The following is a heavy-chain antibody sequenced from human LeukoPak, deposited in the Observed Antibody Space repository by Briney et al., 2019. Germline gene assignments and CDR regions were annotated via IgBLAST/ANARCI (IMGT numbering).Heavy chain of an antibody. CDR3: ARELLNGDAFDI. D-gene: IGHD3-9*01. J-gene: IGHJ3*02. V-gene: IGHV3-53*01. CDR1: GFTVSSNY. Sequence: GSLRLSCAASGFTVSSNYMSWVRQAPGKGLEWVSAIYSGGSTYYADSVKGRFTISRDNSKNTLYLQMNSLRAEDTAVYYCARELLNGDAFDIWGQGTMVTVSS. CDR2: IYSGGST.